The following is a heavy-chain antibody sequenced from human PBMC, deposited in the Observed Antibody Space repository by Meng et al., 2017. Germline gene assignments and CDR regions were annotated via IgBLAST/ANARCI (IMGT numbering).Heavy chain of an antibody. CDR1: GYTFTSYG. CDR3: ASASPLYYDILTGYYGDAFDI. V-gene: IGHV1-18*01. CDR2: ISAYNGNT. J-gene: IGHJ3*02. Sequence: QVQLVQSGAEVKKPGASVKVSCKASGYTFTSYGISWVRQAPGQGLEWMGWISAYNGNTNYAQKLQGRVTMTTDTSTSTAYMELRSLRSDDTAVYYCASASPLYYDILTGYYGDAFDIWGQGTMVTVSS. D-gene: IGHD3-9*01.